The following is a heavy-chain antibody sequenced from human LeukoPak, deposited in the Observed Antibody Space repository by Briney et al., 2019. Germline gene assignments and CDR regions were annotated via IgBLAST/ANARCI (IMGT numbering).Heavy chain of an antibody. CDR1: GFTCDIYA. CDR3: AKDRGWWELHFDY. V-gene: IGHV3-23*01. D-gene: IGHD1-26*01. Sequence: GGSLTLSCAASGFTCDIYAMSWVRQAPGKGLEWVSTIIGSGDSTYYADSVKGRFTFSRDNSKNTLYLQMNSLRAEDTAVYYCAKDRGWWELHFDYWGQGTLVTVSS. CDR2: IIGSGDST. J-gene: IGHJ4*02.